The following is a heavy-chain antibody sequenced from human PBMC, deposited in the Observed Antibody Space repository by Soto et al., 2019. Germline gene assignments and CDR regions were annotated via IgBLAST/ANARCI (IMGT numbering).Heavy chain of an antibody. D-gene: IGHD2-15*01. Sequence: EVQLLESGGGLVQPGGFLRLSCAASGFTFSSYAMRWVRQAPGKGLEWVSAISGSGDSTYYADSVKGRFTTSRDNSKNTLYLQMNSLRAEDTAVYYCARRGSGSYYDYWCQGTLITVSS. CDR3: ARRGSGSYYDY. V-gene: IGHV3-23*01. J-gene: IGHJ4*02. CDR2: ISGSGDST. CDR1: GFTFSSYA.